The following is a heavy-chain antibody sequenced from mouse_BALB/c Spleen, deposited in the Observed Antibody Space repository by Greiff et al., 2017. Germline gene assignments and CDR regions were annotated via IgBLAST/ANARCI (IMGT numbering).Heavy chain of an antibody. CDR1: GFTFSSFG. CDR2: ISSGSSTI. V-gene: IGHV5-17*02. D-gene: IGHD1-2*01. J-gene: IGHJ4*01. CDR3: ARNYGYAYYAMDY. Sequence: EVNVVESGGGLVQPGGSRKLSCAASGFTFSSFGMHWVRQAPEKGLEWVAYISSGSSTIYYADTVKGRFTISRDNPKNTLFLQMTSLRSEDTAMYYCARNYGYAYYAMDYWGQGTSVTVSS.